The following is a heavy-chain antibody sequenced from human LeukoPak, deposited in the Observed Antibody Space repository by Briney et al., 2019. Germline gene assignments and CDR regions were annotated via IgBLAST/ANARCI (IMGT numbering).Heavy chain of an antibody. V-gene: IGHV4-39*07. J-gene: IGHJ4*02. Sequence: SETLSLTCTVSGGSIRTTSYYWGWIRQSPGREPEWIGTIYFSGSTYYNPSLESRVTISVDTSNNQFSLKLNSVTAADTAVYYCARGGTFWDSWGQGTLVTVSS. D-gene: IGHD3-3*01. CDR3: ARGGTFWDS. CDR1: GGSIRTTSYY. CDR2: IYFSGST.